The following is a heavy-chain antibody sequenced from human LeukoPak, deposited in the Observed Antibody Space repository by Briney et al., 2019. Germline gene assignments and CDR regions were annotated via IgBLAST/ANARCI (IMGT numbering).Heavy chain of an antibody. V-gene: IGHV3-48*03. CDR2: ITISGHTK. CDR3: ARGDPHTDL. Sequence: GGSLRLSCAASGFDLNTYEMNWVRQAPGKGLEWIADITISGHTKNYADSVKGRFTISRDNAGTSLYLQMNSLRVEDTGVYYCARGDPHTDLWGQGTLVTVSS. J-gene: IGHJ5*02. CDR1: GFDLNTYE.